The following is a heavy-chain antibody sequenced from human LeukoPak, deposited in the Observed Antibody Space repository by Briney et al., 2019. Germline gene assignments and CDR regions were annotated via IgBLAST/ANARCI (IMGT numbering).Heavy chain of an antibody. CDR2: IWYDGTNK. V-gene: IGHV3-33*01. Sequence: GGSLRLSCAASGFSFSNYGMHWVRQAPGRGLEWVAVIWYDGTNKYYADSVKGRFTISRDNSKNTLYLQMNSLRVEDTAVYYCARDRDYGGNFFGYWGQGTLVTVSS. J-gene: IGHJ4*02. D-gene: IGHD4-23*01. CDR3: ARDRDYGGNFFGY. CDR1: GFSFSNYG.